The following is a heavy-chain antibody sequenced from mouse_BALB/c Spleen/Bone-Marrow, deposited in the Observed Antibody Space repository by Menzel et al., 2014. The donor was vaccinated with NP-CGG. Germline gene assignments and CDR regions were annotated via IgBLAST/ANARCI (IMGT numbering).Heavy chain of an antibody. J-gene: IGHJ4*01. CDR2: ISTGSSTI. CDR1: GFTFSSFG. V-gene: IGHV5-17*02. Sequence: EVMLVESGGGLVQPGGSRKLSCAASGFTFSSFGMHWVRQAPGKGLEWVAYISTGSSTIYYADTVKGRFTISRDNPKNTLYLHKTSLRAEDTAMYYCARSDGAMDYWGQGTSVAGSS. CDR3: ARSDGAMDY. D-gene: IGHD2-3*01.